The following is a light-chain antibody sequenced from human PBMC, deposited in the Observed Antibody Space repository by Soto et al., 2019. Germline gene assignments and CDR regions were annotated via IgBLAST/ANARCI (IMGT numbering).Light chain of an antibody. CDR2: EVS. CDR1: SSDVGGYNY. J-gene: IGLJ1*01. V-gene: IGLV2-8*01. Sequence: QSVLTQPPSASGSPGQSVTISCTGTSSDVGGYNYVSWYQQHPGKAPKLMIYEVSMRPSGVPDRFSGSKSGNTASLTVSGLQAEDEADYYCSSYAGSNNFGVFGTGTKVTVL. CDR3: SSYAGSNNFGV.